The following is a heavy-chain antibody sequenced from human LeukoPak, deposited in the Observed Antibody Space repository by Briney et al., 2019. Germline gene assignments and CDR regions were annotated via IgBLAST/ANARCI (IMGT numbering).Heavy chain of an antibody. V-gene: IGHV3-23*01. J-gene: IGHJ4*02. Sequence: PGGSLRLSCAASGFTFSDYGMSWVRQAPGKGLEWVSAISGSGGSTYYADSVKGRFTISRDNSKNTLYLQMNSLRAEDTAVYYCAKRRIAAAGTEIDYWGQGTLVTVSS. CDR2: ISGSGGST. CDR1: GFTFSDYG. D-gene: IGHD6-13*01. CDR3: AKRRIAAAGTEIDY.